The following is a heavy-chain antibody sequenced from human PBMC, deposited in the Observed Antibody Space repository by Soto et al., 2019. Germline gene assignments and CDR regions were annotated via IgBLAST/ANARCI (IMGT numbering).Heavy chain of an antibody. J-gene: IGHJ4*02. CDR1: GGTFSSYT. CDR2: IIPILGIA. Sequence: QVQLVQSGAEVKKPGSSVKVSCKASGGTFSSYTISWVRQAPGQGLEWMGRIIPILGIANYAQKFQGRVTITEDKSTSTAYMELSSLRSEDTAVYYCASLATADTLDYWGQGTLVTVSS. V-gene: IGHV1-69*02. D-gene: IGHD6-13*01. CDR3: ASLATADTLDY.